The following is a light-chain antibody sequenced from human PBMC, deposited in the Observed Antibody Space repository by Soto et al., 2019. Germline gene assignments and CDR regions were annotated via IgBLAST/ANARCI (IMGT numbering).Light chain of an antibody. CDR3: QEYGSSRT. CDR2: GAS. CDR1: QSVSSGY. Sequence: EIVLTQSPGTLSLSPGERATLSCRASQSVSSGYLAWYQQKPGQAPRLLIYGASSRATGIPDRFSGSGSGTDFTLTISRLEPEDLAVYYCQEYGSSRTFGQGTKVEI. J-gene: IGKJ1*01. V-gene: IGKV3-20*01.